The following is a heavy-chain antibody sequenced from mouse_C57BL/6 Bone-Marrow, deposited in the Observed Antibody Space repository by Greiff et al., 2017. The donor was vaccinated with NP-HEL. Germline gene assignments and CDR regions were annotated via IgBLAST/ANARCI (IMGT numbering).Heavy chain of an antibody. CDR2: IDPSDSYT. Sequence: VQLQQPGAELVMPGASVKLSCKASGYTFTSYWMHWVKQRPGQGLEWIGEIDPSDSYTNYNQKFKGKSTLTVDKSSSTAYMQLSSLTSEDSAVYYCARESKFITTVVDYWGQGTTLTGSS. V-gene: IGHV1-69*01. J-gene: IGHJ2*01. CDR1: GYTFTSYW. D-gene: IGHD1-1*01. CDR3: ARESKFITTVVDY.